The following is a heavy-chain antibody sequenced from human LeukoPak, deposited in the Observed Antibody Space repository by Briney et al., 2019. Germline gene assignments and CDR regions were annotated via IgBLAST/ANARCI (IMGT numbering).Heavy chain of an antibody. D-gene: IGHD1-14*01. V-gene: IGHV1-46*01. CDR2: INPSGGST. CDR3: ASVYLHGMDV. CDR1: GYTFTSYY. J-gene: IGHJ6*02. Sequence: ASVKVSCKASGYTFTSYYMHWVRQAPGQELEWMGIINPSGGSTNYAQKFQGRVTMTRDTPTNTVYMEMSSLRIEDTAVYYCASVYLHGMDVWGQGTTVTVSS.